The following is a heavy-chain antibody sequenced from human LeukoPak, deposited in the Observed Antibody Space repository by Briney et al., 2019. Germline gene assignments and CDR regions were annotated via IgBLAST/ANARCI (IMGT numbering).Heavy chain of an antibody. J-gene: IGHJ5*02. D-gene: IGHD2-8*01. V-gene: IGHV4-34*01. CDR3: AKKEVPNARAWFDP. CDR2: INHSGST. Sequence: SETLSLTCAVYGGSLSGYYWSWIRQPPGKGLEWIGEINHSGSTNYNPSLKSRVTISVDTSKNQFSLKLSSVTAADTAIYYCAKKEVPNARAWFDPWGQGTLVTVSS. CDR1: GGSLSGYY.